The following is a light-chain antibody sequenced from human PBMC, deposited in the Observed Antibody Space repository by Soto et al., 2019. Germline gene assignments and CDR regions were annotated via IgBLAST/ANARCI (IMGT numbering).Light chain of an antibody. CDR2: GSS. Sequence: DIQMTQSPPSLSASVGDRVTITCRASQTISDYLHWYQQKPGKAPTLLIYGSSSLQTGVPPRFSGSGSGTEFTLTISSLQPEDFATYYCQQTYDSLVSFGGGTKVDIK. CDR1: QTISDY. V-gene: IGKV1-39*01. CDR3: QQTYDSLVS. J-gene: IGKJ4*01.